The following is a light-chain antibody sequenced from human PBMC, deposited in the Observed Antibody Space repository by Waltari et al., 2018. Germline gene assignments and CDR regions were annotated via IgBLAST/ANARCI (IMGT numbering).Light chain of an antibody. J-gene: IGLJ2*01. Sequence: QSALTQPASVSGSPGQSITISCTGSRSDIGGYNSSSWYQQHPDTAPKLILYDVTKRPSGVSHRFSASKSGNTASLSISGLQADDEAVYHCSSYAGSSTVVFGGGTKLTVL. CDR2: DVT. V-gene: IGLV2-14*03. CDR3: SSYAGSSTVV. CDR1: RSDIGGYNS.